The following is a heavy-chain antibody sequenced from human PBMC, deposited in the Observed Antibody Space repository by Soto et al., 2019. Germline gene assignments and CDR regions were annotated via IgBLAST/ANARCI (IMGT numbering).Heavy chain of an antibody. CDR2: IIPIFGTA. CDR1: GGTFSSYA. V-gene: IGHV1-69*01. CDR3: ARQHMVVVNATAGYYYSGMDV. J-gene: IGHJ6*02. D-gene: IGHD2-21*01. Sequence: QVQLVQSGAEVKKPGSSVKVSCKASGGTFSSYAISWVRQAPGQGLEWMGGIIPIFGTANYAQKFQGRVTITADESRRTAYMERSSLRPEDTAVYYCARQHMVVVNATAGYYYSGMDVWGQGTTVTVSS.